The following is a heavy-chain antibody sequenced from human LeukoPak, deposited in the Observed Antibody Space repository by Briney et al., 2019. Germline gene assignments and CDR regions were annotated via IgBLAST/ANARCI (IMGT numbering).Heavy chain of an antibody. CDR1: GFTFSSYG. J-gene: IGHJ4*02. Sequence: PGGSLTLSCAASGFTFSSYGMHWVRQAPGEGLEWVAVISYDGSNKYYADSVKGRFTISRENSKNTLYLQMNSLRAEDTAVYYCAKETSGYSSSWYVIGTSYYFDYWGQGTLVTVSS. D-gene: IGHD6-13*01. V-gene: IGHV3-30*18. CDR2: ISYDGSNK. CDR3: AKETSGYSSSWYVIGTSYYFDY.